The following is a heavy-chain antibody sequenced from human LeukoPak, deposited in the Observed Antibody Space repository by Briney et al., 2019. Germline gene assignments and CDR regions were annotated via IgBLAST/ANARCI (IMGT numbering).Heavy chain of an antibody. V-gene: IGHV4-39*07. J-gene: IGHJ5*02. D-gene: IGHD2-15*01. Sequence: SETLSLTCTVSGGSISSSSYYWGWIRQPPGKGLEWIGVIYHGGNTYFSPALKSRVTTSIDTSKSQFSLTLTSVTAADTAVYYCVRVACSGATCYEGSWFDPWGQGILVTVSS. CDR2: IYHGGNT. CDR1: GGSISSSSYY. CDR3: VRVACSGATCYEGSWFDP.